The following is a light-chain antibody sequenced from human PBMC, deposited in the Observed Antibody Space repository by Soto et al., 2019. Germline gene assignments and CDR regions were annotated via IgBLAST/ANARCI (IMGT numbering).Light chain of an antibody. Sequence: DIQMTQSPSSLSASVGDRVTITCRASQSISSFLNWYQQRPGEAPKLLIYAASSLQGGVPSRFSGSGSGTDFTLSISSLQPEDFATYYCQQSCTTPPTFGGGTKVDIK. CDR2: AAS. CDR1: QSISSF. J-gene: IGKJ4*01. CDR3: QQSCTTPPT. V-gene: IGKV1-39*01.